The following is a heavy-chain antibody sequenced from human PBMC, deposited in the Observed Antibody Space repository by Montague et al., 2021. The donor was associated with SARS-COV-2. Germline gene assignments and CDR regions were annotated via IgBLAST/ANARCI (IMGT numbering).Heavy chain of an antibody. CDR2: IIPIFGTA. Sequence: SVKVSFKASGGPFSSYAISWVRQAPGQGLEWMGGIIPIFGTANYAQKFQGRVTITADESTSTAYMELSSLRSEDTAVYYCARPFGEILTGYTNWGQGTLVTVSS. D-gene: IGHD3-9*01. V-gene: IGHV1-69*13. CDR3: ARPFGEILTGYTN. J-gene: IGHJ4*02. CDR1: GGPFSSYA.